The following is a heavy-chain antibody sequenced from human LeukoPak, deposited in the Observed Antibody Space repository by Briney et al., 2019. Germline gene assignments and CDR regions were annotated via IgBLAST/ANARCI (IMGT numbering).Heavy chain of an antibody. D-gene: IGHD6-13*01. V-gene: IGHV3-23*01. CDR3: AKHSSSWPSSFDC. J-gene: IGHJ4*02. CDR2: ASGSGDNT. Sequence: PGGSLRLSCAASGFTFSSYAMSWVRQAPGKGLEWVSSASGSGDNTYYADSVKGRFTISRDSSKNTLYLQMNSLRAEDTALFYCAKHSSSWPSSFDCWGQGTLVTVSS. CDR1: GFTFSSYA.